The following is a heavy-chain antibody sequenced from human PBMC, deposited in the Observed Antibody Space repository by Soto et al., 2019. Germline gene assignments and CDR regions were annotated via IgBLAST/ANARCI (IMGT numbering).Heavy chain of an antibody. V-gene: IGHV3-30*04. CDR2: ISYDGSNK. J-gene: IGHJ6*02. Sequence: QVQLVESGGGVVQPGRSLGLSCAASGFTFSRYAMHWVRQAPGKGLEWVAVISYDGSNKYYADSVKGRFTISRDNSESSLYLQMNSLRNEDTAVYFCASGYNTRGPYYYATDVWGQGTTVTVSS. CDR1: GFTFSRYA. CDR3: ASGYNTRGPYYYATDV. D-gene: IGHD1-20*01.